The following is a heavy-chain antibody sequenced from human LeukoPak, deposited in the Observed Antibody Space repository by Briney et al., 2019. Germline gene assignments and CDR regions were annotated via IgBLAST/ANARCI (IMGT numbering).Heavy chain of an antibody. CDR3: GRGHWGLDY. Sequence: GGSLRLSCAASGFTFSSYEMNWVRQAPGKGLEWVSYISSSGSTIYYADSVKGRFTISRDNAKISLYLQMNSLRAEDTAVYYCGRGHWGLDYWGQGALVTVSS. CDR1: GFTFSSYE. D-gene: IGHD7-27*01. V-gene: IGHV3-48*03. CDR2: ISSSGSTI. J-gene: IGHJ4*02.